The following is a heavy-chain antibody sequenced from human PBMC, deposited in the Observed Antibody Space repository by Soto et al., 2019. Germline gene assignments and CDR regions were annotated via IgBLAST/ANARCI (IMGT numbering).Heavy chain of an antibody. V-gene: IGHV1-45*02. Sequence: SVKVSCKGSGNTFTYVYLHWVRQAPGQALEWMGWITPFNGNTKYAQKFQDRVTFTGYTSLNTAYMELSSLRSDDTAMFYCASGRYDASGYFDYWGQGTLVTVSS. CDR2: ITPFNGNT. CDR3: ASGRYDASGYFDY. CDR1: GNTFTYVY. J-gene: IGHJ4*02. D-gene: IGHD3-22*01.